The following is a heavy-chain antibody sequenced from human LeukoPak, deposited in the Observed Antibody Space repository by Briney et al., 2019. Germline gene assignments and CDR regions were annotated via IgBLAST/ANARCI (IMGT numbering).Heavy chain of an antibody. CDR3: ARWPIHLGYCSGSLCHKWFDP. CDR2: IHNSGTT. J-gene: IGHJ5*02. D-gene: IGHD2-15*01. V-gene: IGHV4-59*08. CDR1: GGSISTYY. Sequence: SETLSLTCTVSGGSISTYYWSWIRQSPGRGLEWIGYIHNSGTTNYNPSLKSRVTFSVDTSNNQFSLNLNSVTAADTAIYYCARWPIHLGYCSGSLCHKWFDPWGQGTLVTVSS.